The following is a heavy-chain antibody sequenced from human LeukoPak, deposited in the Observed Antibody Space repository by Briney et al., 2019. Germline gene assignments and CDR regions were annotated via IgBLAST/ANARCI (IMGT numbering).Heavy chain of an antibody. CDR1: GFTFSSYA. CDR2: ISYDGSNK. V-gene: IGHV3-30-3*01. Sequence: GGSLRLSCAASGFTFSSYAMHWVRQAPGKGLEWVAVISYDGSNKYYADSVKGRFTISRDNSKNTLYLQMNSLRAEDAAVYYCARAYGSSWYGGFDYWGQGTLVTVSS. D-gene: IGHD6-13*01. J-gene: IGHJ4*02. CDR3: ARAYGSSWYGGFDY.